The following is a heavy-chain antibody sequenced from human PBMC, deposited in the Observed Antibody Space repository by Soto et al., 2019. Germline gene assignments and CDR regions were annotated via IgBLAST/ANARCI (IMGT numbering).Heavy chain of an antibody. CDR1: CCSLNNFY. J-gene: IGHJ5*02. CDR3: ARSSHKESWFDP. CDR2: IHASGNT. D-gene: IGHD6-19*01. V-gene: IGHV4-4*07. Sequence: SETLSLTCSVSCCSLNNFYWNLIRQTAGKGLEWIGRIHASGNTNYNPSLKSRATLSVDTSKNQFSLKVRSVTAEDTAVYYCARSSHKESWFDPWGQGTLVTVSS.